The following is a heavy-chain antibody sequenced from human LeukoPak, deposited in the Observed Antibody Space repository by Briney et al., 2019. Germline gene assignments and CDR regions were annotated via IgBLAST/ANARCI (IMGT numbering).Heavy chain of an antibody. CDR1: GESSFSSYY. V-gene: IGHV4-34*01. Sequence: SETLSLTCAVYGESSFSSYYWSWIRQTPGGALEWIGEINHSGYTNYNPSLKSRVTLSIDTSKNHFSLRLNSVTAADTAVYYCSRQVVGNDYWGQGTLVTVSS. D-gene: IGHD3-22*01. J-gene: IGHJ4*02. CDR3: SRQVVGNDY. CDR2: INHSGYT.